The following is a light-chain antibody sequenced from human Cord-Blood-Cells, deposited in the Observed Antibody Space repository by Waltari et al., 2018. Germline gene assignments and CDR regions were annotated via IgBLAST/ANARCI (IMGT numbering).Light chain of an antibody. Sequence: QSALTQPASVSGSPGQSITISCTGTSSDVGSYNLVSWYQQHPGKAPKLMIYEGSQRPSGFSNRFSGSKSGNTASLTISGLQAEDEADYYCCSYAGSSTVFGGGTQLTVL. CDR3: CSYAGSSTV. CDR2: EGS. CDR1: SSDVGSYNL. J-gene: IGLJ7*01. V-gene: IGLV2-23*01.